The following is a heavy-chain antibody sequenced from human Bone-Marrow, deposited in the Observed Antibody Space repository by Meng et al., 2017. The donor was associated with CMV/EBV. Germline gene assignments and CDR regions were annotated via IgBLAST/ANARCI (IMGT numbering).Heavy chain of an antibody. J-gene: IGHJ5*02. CDR1: ELTFSTYW. CDR3: AREDWNDYLTWFDP. Sequence: APELTFSTYWMNWVRQAPGKGLVWVARINDNGSKTSHADSVKGRFSISRDNARNTVYLQMNSLRAEDTAVYYCAREDWNDYLTWFDPWGQGTLVTVSS. V-gene: IGHV3-74*01. CDR2: INDNGSKT. D-gene: IGHD3-3*01.